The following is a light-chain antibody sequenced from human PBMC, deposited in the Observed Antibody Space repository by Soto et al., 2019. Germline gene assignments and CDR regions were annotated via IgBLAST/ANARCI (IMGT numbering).Light chain of an antibody. V-gene: IGLV2-14*01. J-gene: IGLJ1*01. CDR2: DVS. CDR3: SSYTSSSTQYV. Sequence: ALTQPASVSGSPGQSIAISCTGTSSDVGGYNYVSWYQQHPGKAPKLLIYDVSNRPSGVSNRFSGSKSGNTASLTISGLQTEDEADYYCSSYTSSSTQYVFGTGTKLTVL. CDR1: SSDVGGYNY.